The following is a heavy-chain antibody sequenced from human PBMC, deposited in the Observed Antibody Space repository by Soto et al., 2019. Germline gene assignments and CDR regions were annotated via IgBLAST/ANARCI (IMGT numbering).Heavy chain of an antibody. V-gene: IGHV1-69*06. CDR1: GGTFSSYA. J-gene: IGHJ4*02. CDR2: IIPIFGTA. Sequence: ASVKVSCKASGGTFSSYAISWVRQAPGQGLEWVGGIIPIFGTANYAQKFQGRVTITADKSTSTAYMELSSLRSEDTAVYYCARKVGATWYFDYWGQGTLVTVSS. CDR3: ARKVGATWYFDY. D-gene: IGHD1-26*01.